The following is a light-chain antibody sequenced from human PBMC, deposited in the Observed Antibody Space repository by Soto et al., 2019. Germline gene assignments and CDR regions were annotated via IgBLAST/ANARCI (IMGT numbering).Light chain of an antibody. CDR2: AAS. CDR1: QSISSRH. J-gene: IGKJ4*01. Sequence: EIVLTQSPGTLSLSPGERATLSCRASQSISSRHLARYQQKPGQAPRLLIYAASTRATGIPARFSGSGSGTDFTLTISSLQPEDFATYYCQQSYSTIFGGGTKVDIK. CDR3: QQSYSTI. V-gene: IGKV3-20*01.